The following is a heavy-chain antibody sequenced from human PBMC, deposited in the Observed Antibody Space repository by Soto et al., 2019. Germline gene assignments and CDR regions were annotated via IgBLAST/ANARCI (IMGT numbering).Heavy chain of an antibody. CDR1: GGSISGYY. V-gene: IGHV4-59*12. D-gene: IGHD3-16*02. J-gene: IGHJ4*02. CDR3: ARSYRSGFDY. Sequence: PSETLSLTCTVSGGSISGYYWSWIRQPPGKGLEWIGYINYSGSTNYNPSLKSRVTISVDTSKNQFSLKLSSVTAADTAVYYCARSYRSGFDYWGQGTLVTVSS. CDR2: INYSGST.